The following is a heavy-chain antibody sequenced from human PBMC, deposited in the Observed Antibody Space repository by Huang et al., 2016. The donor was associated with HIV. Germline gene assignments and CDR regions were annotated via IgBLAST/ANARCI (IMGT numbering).Heavy chain of an antibody. D-gene: IGHD2-21*01. CDR3: ARGFGSCYYFDGFDM. V-gene: IGHV1-8*01. J-gene: IGHJ3*02. CDR1: GYTFTNND. Sequence: QLQLTQSGAEVKRQGASMKLSCKASGYTFTNNDINWVRKAAGPGLEWMGGMNPRMGKLRYAKKFQGIVTIMRNPSITTAYWEMTSLKSEYTAVYYCARGFGSCYYFDGFDMWGRGTMVIVSS. CDR2: MNPRMGKL.